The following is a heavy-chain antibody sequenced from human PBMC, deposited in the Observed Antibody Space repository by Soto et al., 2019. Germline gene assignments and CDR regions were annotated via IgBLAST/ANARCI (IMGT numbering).Heavy chain of an antibody. CDR3: SKYSGSLSIPAA. V-gene: IGHV3-64*01. CDR1: GFTFSSYA. CDR2: ISSNGGST. Sequence: GGSLRLSCAASGFTFSSYAMHWVRQAPGKGLEYVSAISSNGGSTYYANSVKGRFTISRDNSKNTLYLQMGSLRAEDMAVYYCSKYSGSLSIPAALGPGTLVTVSS. J-gene: IGHJ5*02. D-gene: IGHD1-26*01.